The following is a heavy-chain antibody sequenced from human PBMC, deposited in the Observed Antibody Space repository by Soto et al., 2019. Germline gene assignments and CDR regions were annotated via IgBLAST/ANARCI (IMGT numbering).Heavy chain of an antibody. CDR3: ASAFAYSSGVSGP. CDR1: GGTFSSYT. D-gene: IGHD6-19*01. CDR2: IIPILGIA. J-gene: IGHJ5*02. V-gene: IGHV1-69*02. Sequence: QVQLVQSGAEVKKPGSSVKVSCKASGGTFSSYTISWVRQAPGQGLEWMGRIIPILGIANYAQKFQGRVTITAAKPTSTAYMELSSLRSEDTAVYYCASAFAYSSGVSGPWGQGTLVTVSS.